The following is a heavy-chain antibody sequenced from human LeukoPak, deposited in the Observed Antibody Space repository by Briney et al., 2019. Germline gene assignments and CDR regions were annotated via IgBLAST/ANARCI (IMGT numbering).Heavy chain of an antibody. J-gene: IGHJ5*02. CDR3: AREHTTIFVLDP. Sequence: PSQTLSLTCTVSGGSISSGDYYWSWIRQPPGKGLEWIGYIYYSGSTYYNPSLKSRVTISVDTSKNQFSLKLSSVTAADTAVYYCAREHTTIFVLDPWGQGTLVTVSS. V-gene: IGHV4-30-4*08. CDR2: IYYSGST. D-gene: IGHD3-3*01. CDR1: GGSISSGDYY.